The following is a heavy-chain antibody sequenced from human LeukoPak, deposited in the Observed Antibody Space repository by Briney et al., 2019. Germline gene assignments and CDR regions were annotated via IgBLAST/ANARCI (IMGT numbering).Heavy chain of an antibody. CDR3: ARRGLTGTTLNAFDI. CDR1: GYSFTSYW. V-gene: IGHV5-51*01. J-gene: IGHJ3*02. CDR2: IYPGDSDT. Sequence: GESLKISCKGSGYSFTSYWIGWVRQMPGKGLEWMGIIYPGDSDTRYSPSFQGQVTISADKSISTAYLQWSGLKASDTAMYYCARRGLTGTTLNAFDIWGQGTMVTVSS. D-gene: IGHD1-20*01.